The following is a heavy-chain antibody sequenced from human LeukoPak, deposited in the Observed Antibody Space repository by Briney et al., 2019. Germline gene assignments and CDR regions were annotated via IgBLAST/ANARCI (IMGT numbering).Heavy chain of an antibody. CDR1: GGSISSYY. CDR3: ARAICSGGSYYSGPFDP. D-gene: IGHD2-15*01. CDR2: IYYSGST. J-gene: IGHJ5*02. V-gene: IGHV4-59*01. Sequence: SETLSLICTVSGGSISSYYWSWIRQPPGKGLEWLGYIYYSGSTNYNPSLKSRVTISVDTSKNQFSLKLSSVTAADTAMYYCARAICSGGSYYSGPFDPWGQGTLVTVSS.